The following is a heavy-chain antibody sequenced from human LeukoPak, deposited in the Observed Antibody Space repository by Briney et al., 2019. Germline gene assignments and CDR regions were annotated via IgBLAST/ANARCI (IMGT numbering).Heavy chain of an antibody. Sequence: PGGSLRLSCAASGFTSSGSAMHWVRQASGKGLEWVGRIRSKANSYATAYAASVKGRFTISRDDSKNTAYLQMNSLKTEDTAVYYCTRSIVGATRSFDYWGQGTLVTVSS. CDR1: GFTSSGSA. D-gene: IGHD1-26*01. V-gene: IGHV3-73*01. CDR2: IRSKANSYAT. J-gene: IGHJ4*02. CDR3: TRSIVGATRSFDY.